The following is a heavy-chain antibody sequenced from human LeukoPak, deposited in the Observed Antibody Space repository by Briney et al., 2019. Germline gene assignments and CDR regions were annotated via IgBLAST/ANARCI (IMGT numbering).Heavy chain of an antibody. J-gene: IGHJ4*02. CDR1: RFTFSSYS. V-gene: IGHV3-30*04. D-gene: IGHD2-2*01. Sequence: GGSLRLSCAASRFTFSSYSMHWVRQAPGKELEWVAVISYDGSIKYYADSVKGRFTISRDNSKNTLYLQMNNLRGEDTAVYYCARGPGGYQLPAAIDYWGQGTLVTVSS. CDR2: ISYDGSIK. CDR3: ARGPGGYQLPAAIDY.